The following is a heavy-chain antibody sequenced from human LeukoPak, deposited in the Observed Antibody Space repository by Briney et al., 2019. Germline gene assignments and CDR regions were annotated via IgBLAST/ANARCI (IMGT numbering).Heavy chain of an antibody. CDR2: IKEDGSEK. J-gene: IGHJ4*02. Sequence: PGGSLRLSCAASGFSFTSYWMSWVRQAPGKGLEWVANIKEDGSEKYCVDSVKGRFTIFRYNAKDSLHLQMNSLRGEDTAVYYCVREYSWGQGTLVTVSS. CDR1: GFSFTSYW. V-gene: IGHV3-7*01. CDR3: VREYS.